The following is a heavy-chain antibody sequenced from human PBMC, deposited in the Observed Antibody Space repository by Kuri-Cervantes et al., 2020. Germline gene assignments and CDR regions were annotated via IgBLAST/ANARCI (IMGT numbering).Heavy chain of an antibody. V-gene: IGHV1-3*01. CDR2: INAGNGNT. D-gene: IGHD6-19*01. Sequence: ASVKVSCKASGYTFTSYAMHWVRQAPGQRLEWMGWINAGNGNTKYSQKFQGRVTITRDTSASTAYMELSSLRSEDTAVYYCARAPKADTFWFDPWGQGTLVTVSS. J-gene: IGHJ5*02. CDR3: ARAPKADTFWFDP. CDR1: GYTFTSYA.